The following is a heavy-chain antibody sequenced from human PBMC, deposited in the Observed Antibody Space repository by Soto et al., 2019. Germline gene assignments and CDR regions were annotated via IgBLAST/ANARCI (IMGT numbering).Heavy chain of an antibody. CDR1: GFTFSSYS. D-gene: IGHD3-22*01. Sequence: EVQLVESGGGLVKPGGSLRLSCAASGFTFSSYSMNWVRQAPGKGLEWVSSISSSSSYIYYADSVKGRFTISRDNAKNSLYLQMNSLRAEDTAVYYCARDGYDSSGYYHAPLDYWGQGTLVTVSS. J-gene: IGHJ4*02. V-gene: IGHV3-21*01. CDR2: ISSSSSYI. CDR3: ARDGYDSSGYYHAPLDY.